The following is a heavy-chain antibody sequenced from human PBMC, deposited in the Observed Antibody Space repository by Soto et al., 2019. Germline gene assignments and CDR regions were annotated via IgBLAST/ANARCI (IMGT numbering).Heavy chain of an antibody. CDR3: ARAIVGPTTTGWLDP. V-gene: IGHV1-69*01. CDR2: IIPIFGTA. D-gene: IGHD1-26*01. Sequence: QVQLVQSGAEVKKPGSSVKVSCKASGGTFSRYAISWVRQAPGQGLEWMGGIIPIFGTANYAHKFLGRVTITADESTSTAYMERSSLRFEGTAVYYCARAIVGPTTTGWLDPWGQGTLVTVSS. CDR1: GGTFSRYA. J-gene: IGHJ5*02.